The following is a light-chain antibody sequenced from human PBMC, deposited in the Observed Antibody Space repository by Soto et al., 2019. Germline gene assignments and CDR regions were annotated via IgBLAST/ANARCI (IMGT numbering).Light chain of an antibody. CDR3: QHFNSYSEA. CDR1: QTISSW. CDR2: KAS. Sequence: DIQMTQSPSTLSGSVGDRVTITCRASQTISSWLAWYQQKPGKAPKLLIYKASTLKSGVPSRFSGSGSGTEFTLTLSRLQPDDFATYFCQHFNSYSEAFGQGTKVDIK. V-gene: IGKV1-5*03. J-gene: IGKJ1*01.